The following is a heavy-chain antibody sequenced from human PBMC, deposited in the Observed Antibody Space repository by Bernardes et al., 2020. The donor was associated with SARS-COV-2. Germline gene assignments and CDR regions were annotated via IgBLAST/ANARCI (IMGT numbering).Heavy chain of an antibody. CDR2: VSAYNGNT. CDR3: ARGGGSYYWLDP. D-gene: IGHD3-16*01. J-gene: IGHJ5*02. Sequence: ASVKVSCKASGLSFTSNLFTWVRQAPGQGLEWMGWVSAYNGNTKYAQKFQGRVTMTTDTSTGTAYMELRSLTSDDTGVYYCARGGGSYYWLDPWGQGTLVTVSS. CDR1: GLSFTSNL. V-gene: IGHV1-18*01.